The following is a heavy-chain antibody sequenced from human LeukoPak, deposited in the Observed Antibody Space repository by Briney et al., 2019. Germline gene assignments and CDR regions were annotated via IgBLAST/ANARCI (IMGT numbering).Heavy chain of an antibody. Sequence: GGSLRLSCTASGFTFSYYGMHWVRQAPGKGLEWVGFIRSKAYGGTTEYAASVKGRFTISRDDSKSIAYLQMNSLKTEDTAVYYCTRDTPGDGAARPLLRYYYMDVWGKGTTVTVSS. CDR2: IRSKAYGGTT. CDR1: GFTFSYYG. CDR3: TRDTPGDGAARPLLRYYYMDV. V-gene: IGHV3-49*04. J-gene: IGHJ6*03. D-gene: IGHD6-6*01.